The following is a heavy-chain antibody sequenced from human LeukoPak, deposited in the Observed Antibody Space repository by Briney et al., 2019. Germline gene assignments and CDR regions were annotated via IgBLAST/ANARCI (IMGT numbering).Heavy chain of an antibody. CDR1: GYSFTSYW. J-gene: IGHJ4*02. D-gene: IGHD6-13*01. CDR2: IYPGDSDT. CDR3: ARSLIDVTSSSWSFGY. Sequence: PGESLKISCKGSGYSFTSYWIGWVRQMPGKGLEWMGIIYPGDSDTRYSPSFQGQVTISADKSISTAYLQWSSLKASDTAMYYCARSLIDVTSSSWSFGYWGQGTLVTVSS. V-gene: IGHV5-51*01.